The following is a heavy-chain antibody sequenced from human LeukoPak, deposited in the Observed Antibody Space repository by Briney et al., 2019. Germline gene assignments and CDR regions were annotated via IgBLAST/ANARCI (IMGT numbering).Heavy chain of an antibody. CDR3: ARDLGLVAEDGFAI. CDR2: INPNSGGI. J-gene: IGHJ3*02. D-gene: IGHD2-15*01. Sequence: ASVKVSCKASGYTFTDYYIHWVRQAPGQGLEWMGWINPNSGGINYIQKFQGRVTMTRDTSIFTAYMELSRLRSDDTAVYYCARDLGLVAEDGFAIWGQGTMVTVSS. V-gene: IGHV1-2*02. CDR1: GYTFTDYY.